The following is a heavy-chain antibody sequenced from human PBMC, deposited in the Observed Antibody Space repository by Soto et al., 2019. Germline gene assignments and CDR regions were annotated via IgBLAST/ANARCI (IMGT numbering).Heavy chain of an antibody. V-gene: IGHV4-30-2*01. D-gene: IGHD5-18*01. CDR1: GGSIGSGDYS. CDR3: ARSTALVRQYFDS. CDR2: ISPSGTT. Sequence: QLQLQESGSGLVKPSRTLSLTCIVSGGSIGSGDYSWNWIRQPPGKGLQWIGYISPSGTTYYNPSLKSRVTISLDRSKNHFSLTLSSVTAADTAVYYCARSTALVRQYFDSWGQGTLVTVSS. J-gene: IGHJ4*02.